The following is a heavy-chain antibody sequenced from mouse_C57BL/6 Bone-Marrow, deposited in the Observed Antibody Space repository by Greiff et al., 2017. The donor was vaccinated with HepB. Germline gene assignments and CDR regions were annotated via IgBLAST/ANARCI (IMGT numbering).Heavy chain of an antibody. CDR3: ARGDLLWLRRWFAY. Sequence: EVKVVESGGGLVKPGGSLKLSCAASGFTFRSYAMSWVRRTPETRLAWVATISDGGSYTYYPDNVKGRFTISRDNAKTNLYLQMSHLKSEDTAMYYCARGDLLWLRRWFAYWGQGTLVTVSA. CDR2: ISDGGSYT. D-gene: IGHD2-2*01. CDR1: GFTFRSYA. J-gene: IGHJ3*01. V-gene: IGHV5-4*03.